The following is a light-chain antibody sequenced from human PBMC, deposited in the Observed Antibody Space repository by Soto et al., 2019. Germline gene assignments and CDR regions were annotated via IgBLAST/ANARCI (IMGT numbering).Light chain of an antibody. CDR1: QSVSSSY. J-gene: IGKJ1*01. CDR2: GAS. CDR3: QQYVSSPWA. Sequence: APLSVSPRARATLSCRASQSVSSSYLAWYQQKPGQAPRLLIYGASRRATGIPDRFTGSGSGTDFTLTISRLEPEDFAVYYCQQYVSSPWAFGQGTKVDIK. V-gene: IGKV3-20*01.